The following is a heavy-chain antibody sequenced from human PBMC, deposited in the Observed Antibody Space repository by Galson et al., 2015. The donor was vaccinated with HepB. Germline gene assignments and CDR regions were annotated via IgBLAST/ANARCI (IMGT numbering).Heavy chain of an antibody. CDR2: INAYNGDT. D-gene: IGHD2-2*01. Sequence: SVKVSCKASGHNFTNFHITWVRQAPGQGLEWMGWINAYNGDTNYAQNLQGRVTVTTDASTTTADMELRGLRSDDTAVYYCAVRYCDSTTCPPRPPDYWGQGTLVTVSS. CDR3: AVRYCDSTTCPPRPPDY. CDR1: GHNFTNFH. J-gene: IGHJ4*02. V-gene: IGHV1-18*04.